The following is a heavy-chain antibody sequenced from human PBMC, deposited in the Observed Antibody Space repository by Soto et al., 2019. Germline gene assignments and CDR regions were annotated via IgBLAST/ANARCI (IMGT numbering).Heavy chain of an antibody. V-gene: IGHV3-74*01. Sequence: EVQLVESGGGLVQPGGSLRLSCAASGFTFCSYWMHWVRQAPGKGLVWVSRINSDGSSTSYADSVKGRFTISRDNAKNTLYLQMNSLRVEDTAVYYCARGGSLNWYFDLWGRGTLVTVSS. D-gene: IGHD1-26*01. CDR1: GFTFCSYW. CDR3: ARGGSLNWYFDL. CDR2: INSDGSST. J-gene: IGHJ2*01.